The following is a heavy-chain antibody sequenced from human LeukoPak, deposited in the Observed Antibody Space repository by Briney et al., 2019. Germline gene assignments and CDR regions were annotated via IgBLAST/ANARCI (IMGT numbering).Heavy chain of an antibody. CDR2: IYYSGST. CDR1: GGSISSSSYD. D-gene: IGHD5-18*01. V-gene: IGHV4-39*01. CDR3: ARHAVLPLWLPHLFDY. J-gene: IGHJ4*02. Sequence: SETLSLTCTVSGGSISSSSYDWGWIRQPPGKGLEWIGSIYYSGSTYYNPSLKSRVTISVDTSKNQFSLKLSSVTAADTAVYYCARHAVLPLWLPHLFDYWGQGTLVTVSS.